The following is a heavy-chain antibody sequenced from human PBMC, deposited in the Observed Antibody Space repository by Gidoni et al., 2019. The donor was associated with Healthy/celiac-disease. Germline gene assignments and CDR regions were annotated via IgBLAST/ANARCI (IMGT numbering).Heavy chain of an antibody. CDR3: TTAILNRPWGLDPNSDY. CDR1: GFTFSNAW. D-gene: IGHD3-16*01. J-gene: IGHJ4*02. CDR2: IKSKTDGGTT. Sequence: EVQLVESGGGLVKPGGSLRLSCAASGFTFSNAWMSWVRQAPGKGLEWVGRIKSKTDGGTTDYAAPVKGRFTISRDDSKNTLYLQMNSLKTEDTAVYYCTTAILNRPWGLDPNSDYWGQGTLVTVSS. V-gene: IGHV3-15*01.